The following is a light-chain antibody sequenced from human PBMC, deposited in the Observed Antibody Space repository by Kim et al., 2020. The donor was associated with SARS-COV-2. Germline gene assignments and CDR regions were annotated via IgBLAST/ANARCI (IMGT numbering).Light chain of an antibody. CDR3: LQHHTYPIT. Sequence: SASVGDRVTITCRASQDIRNDLGWYQQNPGRAPKRLIYGASSLQSGVPSRFSGSGSGTEFTLTISSLQPEDFATYFCLQHHTYPITFGQGTRLRLN. CDR1: QDIRND. J-gene: IGKJ5*01. V-gene: IGKV1-17*01. CDR2: GAS.